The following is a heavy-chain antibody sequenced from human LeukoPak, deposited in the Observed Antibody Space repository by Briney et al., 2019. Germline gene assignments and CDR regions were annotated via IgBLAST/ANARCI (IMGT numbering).Heavy chain of an antibody. CDR3: AGDDTYYYDSSGYYP. D-gene: IGHD3-22*01. CDR1: GGSISSGSYY. V-gene: IGHV4-61*02. J-gene: IGHJ5*02. CDR2: IYTSGST. Sequence: SETLSLTCTVSGGSISSGSYYWSWIRQPAGKGLEWIGRIYTSGSTNYNPSLQSRVTISVDTSKNQFSLKPSSVTAADTAVYYCAGDDTYYYDSSGYYPWGQGTLVTVSS.